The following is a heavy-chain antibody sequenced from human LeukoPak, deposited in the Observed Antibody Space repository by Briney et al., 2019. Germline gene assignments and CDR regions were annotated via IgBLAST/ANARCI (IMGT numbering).Heavy chain of an antibody. V-gene: IGHV3-53*01. CDR3: ASSHCGGDCYSGNFDY. CDR2: IYSGGST. Sequence: GGSLRLSCAASGFTVSSNYMSCVRQAPGKGLEWVSVIYSGGSTYYADSVKGRFTISRDNSRNTLYLQMNSLRAEDTAVYYCASSHCGGDCYSGNFDYWGQGTLVTVSS. J-gene: IGHJ4*02. CDR1: GFTVSSNY. D-gene: IGHD2-21*02.